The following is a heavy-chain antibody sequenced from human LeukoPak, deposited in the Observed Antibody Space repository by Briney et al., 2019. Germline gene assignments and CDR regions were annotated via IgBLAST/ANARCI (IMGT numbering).Heavy chain of an antibody. D-gene: IGHD2-15*01. CDR3: AKGGYTTWFDP. CDR1: GFTFREYS. J-gene: IGHJ5*02. V-gene: IGHV3-23*01. Sequence: PGGSLRLSCAASGFTFREYSMSWVRQAPGKGLEWVSNIRSNGRDTYYTDSVRGRFTISRDNSKNTLYLEMNSLRAEDTAVYYCAKGGYTTWFDPWGQGTLVTVPS. CDR2: IRSNGRDT.